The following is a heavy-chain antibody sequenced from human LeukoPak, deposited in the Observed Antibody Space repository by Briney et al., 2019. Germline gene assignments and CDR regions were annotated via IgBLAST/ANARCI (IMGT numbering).Heavy chain of an antibody. V-gene: IGHV3-7*01. D-gene: IGHD4-17*01. J-gene: IGHJ4*02. Sequence: GGSLRLSCVASGLTFSSYWMSWVRQAPGKGLEWVANIKQDGGEKYYVDSVKGRFTISRDNAKNSLYLQINSLRAEDTAVYYCARHPYGVLDYWGQGTLVTVSS. CDR2: IKQDGGEK. CDR3: ARHPYGVLDY. CDR1: GLTFSSYW.